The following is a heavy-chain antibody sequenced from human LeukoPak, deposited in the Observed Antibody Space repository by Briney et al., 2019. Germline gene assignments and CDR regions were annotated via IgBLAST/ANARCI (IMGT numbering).Heavy chain of an antibody. D-gene: IGHD3-22*01. Sequence: GGSLRLSCAASGFTFSSYGMSWVRQAPGKGLEWVSAISGSGGSTYYADSVKGRFTISRDNSKNTLYLQMNSLRAEDTAVYYCARDFRTIVVVTSETDDYWGQGTLVTVSS. CDR3: ARDFRTIVVVTSETDDY. CDR2: ISGSGGST. J-gene: IGHJ4*02. V-gene: IGHV3-23*01. CDR1: GFTFSSYG.